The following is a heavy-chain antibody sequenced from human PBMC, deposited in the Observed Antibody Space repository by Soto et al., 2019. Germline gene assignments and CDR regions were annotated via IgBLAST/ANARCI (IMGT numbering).Heavy chain of an antibody. CDR1: GFTFSGHW. CDR3: AREAGYCSRTSCYRRAFDT. J-gene: IGHJ3*02. V-gene: IGHV3-74*03. CDR2: INTDGGSS. Sequence: EVQLVESGGDLVQPGGSLSLSCAASGFTFSGHWMHWVRQVAGKGLEWVSRINTDGGSSAYADSVKGRFTISRDNAKNTPFLQMNGLRAEDTAVYYCAREAGYCSRTSCYRRAFDTWGQGTTVTFSS. D-gene: IGHD2-2*01.